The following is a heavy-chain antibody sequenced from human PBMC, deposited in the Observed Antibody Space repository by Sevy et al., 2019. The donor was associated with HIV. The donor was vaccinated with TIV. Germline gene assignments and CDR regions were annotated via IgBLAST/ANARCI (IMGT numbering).Heavy chain of an antibody. Sequence: GGSLRLSCAASGFIFNSYAMSWVRQAPGKGLEWISTISGHGGSTYYADSVKGRFTISRDNFRKIVDLQMDNPRADDTAIYYCAGGFWSGFDYWGQGTLVTVSS. J-gene: IGHJ4*02. CDR3: AGGFWSGFDY. CDR2: ISGHGGST. CDR1: GFIFNSYA. D-gene: IGHD3-3*01. V-gene: IGHV3-23*01.